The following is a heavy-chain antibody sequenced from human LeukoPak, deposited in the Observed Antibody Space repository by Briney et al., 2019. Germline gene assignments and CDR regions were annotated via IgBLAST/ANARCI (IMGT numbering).Heavy chain of an antibody. D-gene: IGHD6-19*01. Sequence: SETLSLTCTVSGGSISSYYWSWIRQPPGKGLEWIGYIYYSGSTNYNPSLKSRVTISVDTSKNQFSLKLSSVTAADTAVYYCSSSGWDGLLDYWGQGTLVTVSS. CDR1: GGSISSYY. CDR3: SSSGWDGLLDY. V-gene: IGHV4-59*08. CDR2: IYYSGST. J-gene: IGHJ4*02.